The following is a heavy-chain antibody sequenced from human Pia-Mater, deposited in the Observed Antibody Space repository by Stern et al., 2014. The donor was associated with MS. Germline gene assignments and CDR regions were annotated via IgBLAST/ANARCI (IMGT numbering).Heavy chain of an antibody. J-gene: IGHJ6*02. Sequence: QLVQSGSELKKPGASVKVSCQASGYTFTTYAINWVRQAPGQGLEWMGWIDTNPGNPTYAQGFTGRFVFSLDTSVSTAYLQISSLKAEDTAVYYCARAKPHDDGTKYGMDVWGQGTTVTVSS. CDR1: GYTFTTYA. CDR3: ARAKPHDDGTKYGMDV. D-gene: IGHD4/OR15-4a*01. CDR2: IDTNPGNP. V-gene: IGHV7-4-1*02.